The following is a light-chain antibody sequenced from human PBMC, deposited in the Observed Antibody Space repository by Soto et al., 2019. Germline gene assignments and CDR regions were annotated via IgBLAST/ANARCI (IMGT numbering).Light chain of an antibody. J-gene: IGKJ5*01. V-gene: IGKV1-33*01. CDR1: QDINKN. CDR2: DAS. CDR3: QQYESLPLT. Sequence: DIQMTQSPSSLSASVGDRVTITCQASQDINKNLIWYQQKPGKAPKLLIYDASDLETGVPSRFSGSGSGTGFTFTISSLQPEDFATYYCQQYESLPLTFGRGPRLEIK.